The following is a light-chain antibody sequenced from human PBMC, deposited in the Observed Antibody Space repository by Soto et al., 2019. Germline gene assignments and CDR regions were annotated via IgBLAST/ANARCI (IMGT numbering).Light chain of an antibody. V-gene: IGKV3-20*01. CDR3: YQYDSSPWT. Sequence: EDVMTHSPGTLSLSPCEAATLSLMYSQSVSGNYLAWYQQKPGQSPRLVIYDASSRATGIPDRFSGSGSGTDFTLTISRLEPEDFAVYFCYQYDSSPWTFGQGTKVDIK. J-gene: IGKJ1*01. CDR1: QSVSGNY. CDR2: DAS.